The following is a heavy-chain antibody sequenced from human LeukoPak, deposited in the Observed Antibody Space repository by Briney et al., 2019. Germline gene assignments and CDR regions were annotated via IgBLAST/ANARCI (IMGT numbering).Heavy chain of an antibody. CDR2: ITSGGGFK. J-gene: IGHJ4*02. CDR1: GFPFSDFH. V-gene: IGHV3-11*04. CDR3: ARVRPGSSGSYYRTS. Sequence: GGSLRLSCVGAGFPFSDFHMSWIRQAPGKGLEWVSYITSGGGFKYYADSVKGRFSISRDDSKNSVFLQMNSLRVEDTALYYCARVRPGSSGSYYRTSWGQGTLVTVSS. D-gene: IGHD3-22*01.